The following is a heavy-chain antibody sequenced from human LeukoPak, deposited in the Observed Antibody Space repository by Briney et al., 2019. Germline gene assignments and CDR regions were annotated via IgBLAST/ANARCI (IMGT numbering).Heavy chain of an antibody. CDR2: IYYSGST. CDR3: ARHFSNGWVYYYGMDV. V-gene: IGHV4-39*01. Sequence: SETLSLTCTVSGGSISSDSYYWGWIRQPPGKGLQWIGSIYYSGSTYYSSPLKSRVTMSVDTSKNQFSLKLSSVTAADTAVYYCARHFSNGWVYYYGMDVWGQGTTVTVSS. D-gene: IGHD6-19*01. CDR1: GGSISSDSYY. J-gene: IGHJ6*02.